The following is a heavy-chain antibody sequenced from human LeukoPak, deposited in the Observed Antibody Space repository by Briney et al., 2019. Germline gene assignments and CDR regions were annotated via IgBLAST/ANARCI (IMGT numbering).Heavy chain of an antibody. V-gene: IGHV3-21*01. CDR2: ISSSSSYI. J-gene: IGHJ6*03. CDR3: ARGYCSSTSCLYDYYYYYYMDV. CDR1: GFTFSSYS. Sequence: GGSLRLSCAASGFTFSSYSMNWVRQAPGKGLGWVSSISSSSSYIYYADSVKGRFTISRDNAKNSLYLQMNSLRAEDTAVYYCARGYCSSTSCLYDYYYYYYMDVWGKGTTVTVSS. D-gene: IGHD2-2*01.